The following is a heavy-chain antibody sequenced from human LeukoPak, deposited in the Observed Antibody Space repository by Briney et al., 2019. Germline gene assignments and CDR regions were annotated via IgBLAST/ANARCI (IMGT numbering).Heavy chain of an antibody. CDR2: ISAYNGNT. D-gene: IGHD6-13*01. J-gene: IGHJ5*02. Sequence: ASVKVSCKASGYTFTSYGISWVRQAPGQGLEWMGWISAYNGNTNYAQKLQGRVTMTTDTSTSTAYMELRSLRPDDTAVYYCARIHSSSWPNWFDPWGQGTLVTVSS. CDR1: GYTFTSYG. V-gene: IGHV1-18*01. CDR3: ARIHSSSWPNWFDP.